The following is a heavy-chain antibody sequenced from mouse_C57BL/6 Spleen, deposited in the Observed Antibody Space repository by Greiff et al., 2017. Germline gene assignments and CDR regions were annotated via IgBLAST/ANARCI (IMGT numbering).Heavy chain of an antibody. J-gene: IGHJ3*01. Sequence: EVQLQESGPGLVKPSQSLSLTCSVTGYSITSGYYWNWIRQFPGNKLEWMGYISYDGSNNYNPSLKNRISITRDTSKNQFFLKLNSVTTEDTATYYCARVDDYDERAWFADWDRGTLVTVTA. CDR1: GYSITSGYY. V-gene: IGHV3-6*01. CDR2: ISYDGSN. D-gene: IGHD2-4*01. CDR3: ARVDDYDERAWFAD.